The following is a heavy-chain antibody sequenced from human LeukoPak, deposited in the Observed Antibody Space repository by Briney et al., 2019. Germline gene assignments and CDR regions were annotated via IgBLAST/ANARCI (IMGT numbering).Heavy chain of an antibody. V-gene: IGHV3-48*04. CDR1: GFTFSSYT. CDR3: ASRTYLAY. J-gene: IGHJ4*02. CDR2: ISGSSSSI. Sequence: GGSLRLSCTASGFTFSSYTMNWVRQAPEKGLEWVSSISGSSSSIYYADSVKGRFTISRDNAKNSLYLQMHSLRADDTAVYYCASRTYLAYWGQGTLVTVSS.